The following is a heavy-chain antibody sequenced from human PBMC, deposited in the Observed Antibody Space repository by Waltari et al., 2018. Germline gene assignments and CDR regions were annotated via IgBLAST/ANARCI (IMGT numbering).Heavy chain of an antibody. D-gene: IGHD4-17*01. CDR2: IWYDGSNK. CDR1: GFTFSSYG. J-gene: IGHJ4*02. Sequence: QVQLVESGGGVVQPGRSLRLSCAASGFTFSSYGMHWVRQAPGKGLEWVAVIWYDGSNKYYADSVKGRFTISRDNSKNTLYLLMNSLRAEDTAVYYCARDPSGGTTGDDYWGQGTLVTVSS. V-gene: IGHV3-33*01. CDR3: ARDPSGGTTGDDY.